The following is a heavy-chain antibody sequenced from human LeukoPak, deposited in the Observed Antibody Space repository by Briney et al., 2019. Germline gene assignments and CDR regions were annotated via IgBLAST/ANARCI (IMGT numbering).Heavy chain of an antibody. D-gene: IGHD2-2*01. Sequence: ASVKVSCKASGYTFNNHHMYWVRQAPGQGLEWMGVINPSGGSTSYAQKFQGRVTMTRDTSTRTVYMEVNSLRSEDTAVYYCARQGTCSSAIGMGYWGQGTLVTVSS. CDR2: INPSGGST. CDR1: GYTFNNHH. J-gene: IGHJ4*02. V-gene: IGHV1-46*02. CDR3: ARQGTCSSAIGMGY.